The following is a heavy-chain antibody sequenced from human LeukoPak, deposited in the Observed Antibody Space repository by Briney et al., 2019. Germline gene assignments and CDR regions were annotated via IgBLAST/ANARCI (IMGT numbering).Heavy chain of an antibody. V-gene: IGHV3-33*01. CDR3: ARAQGYYDSSGYPIDY. CDR1: GFTFSSYG. D-gene: IGHD3-22*01. J-gene: IGHJ4*02. CDR2: IWYDGSNK. Sequence: GGSLRLSCAASGFTFSSYGMHWVRQAPGKGLEWVAVIWYDGSNKYYADSVKGRFTISRDNSKNTLYLLMNSLRAEDTAVYYCARAQGYYDSSGYPIDYWGQGTLVTVSS.